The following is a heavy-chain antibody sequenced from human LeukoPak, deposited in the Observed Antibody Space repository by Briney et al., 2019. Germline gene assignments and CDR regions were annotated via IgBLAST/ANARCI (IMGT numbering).Heavy chain of an antibody. Sequence: ASVKVSCKASGYTFTGYYMHWVRQAPGQGLEWMGWINPNSGSTNYAQKFQGRVTMTRDTSTSTVYMELSSLRSEDTAVYYCARGPAFGTYNWFDPWGQGTLVTVSS. V-gene: IGHV1-2*02. CDR2: INPNSGST. J-gene: IGHJ5*02. CDR3: ARGPAFGTYNWFDP. D-gene: IGHD3-16*01. CDR1: GYTFTGYY.